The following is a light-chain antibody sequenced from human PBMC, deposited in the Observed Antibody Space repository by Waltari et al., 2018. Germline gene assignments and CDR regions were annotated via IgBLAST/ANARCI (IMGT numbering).Light chain of an antibody. J-gene: IGLJ3*02. CDR2: LNSDGSH. CDR3: QTWGTGWV. V-gene: IGLV4-69*01. Sequence: QLVLTQSPSASASLGASVKLTCTLSSGHSSYAIAWHQQQPEKGPRYLMKLNSDGSHSKGDGIPDRCSGSSSGAERYLTISSLQSEDEADYYCQTWGTGWVFGGGTKLTVL. CDR1: SGHSSYA.